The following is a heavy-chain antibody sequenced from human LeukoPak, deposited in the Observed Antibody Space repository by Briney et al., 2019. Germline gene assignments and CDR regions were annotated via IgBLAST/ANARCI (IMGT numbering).Heavy chain of an antibody. CDR1: GVSFSSDY. Sequence: SETLSLTCTASGVSFSSDYWSWIRQAPGKGLEWVGYISYSGGTKYSPSLKSRVTMSGDRSKNTFSLRMTSITAADPAVYFCAKSHSAVTTTDWYFDLWGRGTLVTISS. D-gene: IGHD4-17*01. CDR2: ISYSGGT. V-gene: IGHV4-59*08. CDR3: AKSHSAVTTTDWYFDL. J-gene: IGHJ2*01.